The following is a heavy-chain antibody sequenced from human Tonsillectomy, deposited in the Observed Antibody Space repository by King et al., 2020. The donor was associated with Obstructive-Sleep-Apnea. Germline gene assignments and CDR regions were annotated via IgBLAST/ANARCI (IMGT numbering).Heavy chain of an antibody. CDR3: VIAYCGGDCYSNGMDV. CDR1: GFTFSSYA. Sequence: QLVQSGGGLVQPGGSLRLSCSASGFTFSSYAMHWVRQAPGKGLEYVSAISSNGGSTYYADSVKGRFTISRDNSKNTLYLQMSSLRAEDTAVYYCVIAYCGGDCYSNGMDVWGQGTTVTVSS. D-gene: IGHD2-21*02. J-gene: IGHJ6*02. V-gene: IGHV3-64D*09. CDR2: ISSNGGST.